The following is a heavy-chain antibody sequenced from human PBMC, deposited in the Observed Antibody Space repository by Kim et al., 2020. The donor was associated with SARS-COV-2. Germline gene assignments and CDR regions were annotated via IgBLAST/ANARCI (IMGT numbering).Heavy chain of an antibody. J-gene: IGHJ4*02. CDR3: ARAAAH. V-gene: IGHV4-38-2*02. D-gene: IGHD6-25*01. CDR1: GYSISSGYY. Sequence: SETLSLTCTVSGYSISSGYYWGWIRQPPGKGLEWVGSIFPSGNTHYNPSLKSRLSISLDTSKNQFSLRLNSVTAADTGVYYCARAAAHWGQGTLVTVSS. CDR2: IFPSGNT.